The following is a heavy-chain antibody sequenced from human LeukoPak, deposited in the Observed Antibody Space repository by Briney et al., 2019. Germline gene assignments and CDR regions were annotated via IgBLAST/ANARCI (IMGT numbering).Heavy chain of an antibody. Sequence: GGSLRLSCAASGFTFSSYAMSWVRQAPGKGLEWVSAISGSGGSTYYAHSVKGRFTISRDNYKKTLYLQMNSLRAEDTAVYYCAKESVVVVPAARDYWGQGTLVTVSS. CDR3: AKESVVVVPAARDY. J-gene: IGHJ4*02. V-gene: IGHV3-23*01. CDR2: ISGSGGST. CDR1: GFTFSSYA. D-gene: IGHD2-2*01.